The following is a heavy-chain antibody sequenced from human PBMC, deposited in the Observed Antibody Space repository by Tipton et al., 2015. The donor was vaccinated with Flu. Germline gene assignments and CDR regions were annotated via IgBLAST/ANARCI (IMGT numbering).Heavy chain of an antibody. V-gene: IGHV3-11*01. D-gene: IGHD6-13*01. CDR2: ISDSGSTI. J-gene: IGHJ6*02. CDR1: GFIFRDYY. Sequence: SLRLSCAASGFIFRDYYMRWIRQAPGKVLEWVSYISDSGSTIYYADSVKGRFTISRDNAKNSLNLQMNSLRADDTAVYYCARVGFVYRSSWNHSYGMDVSIQNTTITVS. CDR3: ARVGFVYRSSWNHSYGMDV.